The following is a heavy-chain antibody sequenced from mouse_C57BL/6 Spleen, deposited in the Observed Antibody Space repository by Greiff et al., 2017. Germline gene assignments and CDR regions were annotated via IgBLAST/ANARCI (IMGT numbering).Heavy chain of an antibody. Sequence: QVQLQQPGAELVMPGASVKLSCKASGYTFTSYWMHWVKQRPGQGLEWIGEIDPSDSYTNYNQKFKGKSTLTVDKSSSTAYMQLSSLTSEDSAVYYCAREGVYYDGFAYWGQETLVTVSA. CDR2: IDPSDSYT. D-gene: IGHD2-4*01. V-gene: IGHV1-69*01. CDR1: GYTFTSYW. CDR3: AREGVYYDGFAY. J-gene: IGHJ3*01.